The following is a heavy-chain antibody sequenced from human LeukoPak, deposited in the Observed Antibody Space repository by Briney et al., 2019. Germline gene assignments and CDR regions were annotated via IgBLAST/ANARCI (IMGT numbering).Heavy chain of an antibody. Sequence: PSETLSLTCAVYGGSFSGYYWSWIRQPPGKGLEWIGEINHSGSTNYNPSLKSRVTISVDTSKNQFSLKLSSVTAADTAVYYCARGHPLYNWNDVTDYWGQGTLVTVSS. CDR3: ARGHPLYNWNDVTDY. D-gene: IGHD1-20*01. CDR1: GGSFSGYY. J-gene: IGHJ4*02. CDR2: INHSGST. V-gene: IGHV4-34*01.